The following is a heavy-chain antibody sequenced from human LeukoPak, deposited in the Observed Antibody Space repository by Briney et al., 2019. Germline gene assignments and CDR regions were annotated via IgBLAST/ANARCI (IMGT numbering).Heavy chain of an antibody. CDR1: GCTFSSYS. CDR3: ASSGSSGWYFDY. CDR2: ISSSSSYI. V-gene: IGHV3-21*01. J-gene: IGHJ4*02. Sequence: PGGSLRLSCAASGCTFSSYSMNWVREAPGKGLEWVSSISSSSSYIYYADSVKGRFTISRDNAKNSLYLQMNSLRAEDTAVYYCASSGSSGWYFDYWGQGTLVTVSS. D-gene: IGHD6-19*01.